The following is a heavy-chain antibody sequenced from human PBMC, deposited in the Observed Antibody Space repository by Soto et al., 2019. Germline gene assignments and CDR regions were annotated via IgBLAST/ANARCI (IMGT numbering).Heavy chain of an antibody. CDR2: INADGSDR. CDR1: GFTFEDYA. Sequence: EVHLVESGGGVVQPGGSLRLSCAASGFTFEDYALHWVRQSSGKGPEWVSLINADGSDRYYADSVKGRFTISRDNRKDSLYLQMNSLRPEDSAIYYCAKARCYFDSSPYDSWGQGTLVTVTS. CDR3: AKARCYFDSSPYDS. J-gene: IGHJ4*02. V-gene: IGHV3-43*02. D-gene: IGHD3-22*01.